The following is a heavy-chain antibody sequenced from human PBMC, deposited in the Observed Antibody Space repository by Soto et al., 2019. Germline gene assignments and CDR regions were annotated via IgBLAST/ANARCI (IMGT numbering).Heavy chain of an antibody. CDR2: IWYDGSIK. D-gene: IGHD4-17*01. V-gene: IGHV3-33*01. CDR3: EREPTVTTTHGLFDP. J-gene: IGHJ5*02. Sequence: QVQLVESGGGVVQPGRSLRLSCAASGFTFSSYGMHWVRQAPGKGLEWVAVIWYDGSIKYYAAAVKGRFTISRDNSKNALYLQMNSRRAEDTAVYYCEREPTVTTTHGLFDPGCQGTLVSVCS. CDR1: GFTFSSYG.